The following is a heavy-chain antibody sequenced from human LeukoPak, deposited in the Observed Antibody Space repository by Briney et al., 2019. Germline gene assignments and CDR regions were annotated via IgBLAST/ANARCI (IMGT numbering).Heavy chain of an antibody. CDR3: AKERGTGMIVVVETVDY. D-gene: IGHD3-22*01. CDR1: GFTFSNYA. J-gene: IGHJ4*02. CDR2: ISGSGGST. V-gene: IGHV3-23*01. Sequence: GGSLRLSCAASGFTFSNYAMNWVRQAPGKGLEWVSAISGSGGSTYYADSVKGRFTISRDNSKNTLYLQMNSLRAEDTAVYYCAKERGTGMIVVVETVDYWGQGTLVTVSS.